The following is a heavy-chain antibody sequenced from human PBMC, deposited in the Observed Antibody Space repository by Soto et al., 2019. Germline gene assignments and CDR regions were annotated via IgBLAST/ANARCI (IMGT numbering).Heavy chain of an antibody. CDR2: ISYDGSNK. CDR1: GFTFSSYA. Sequence: QVQLVESGGGVVQPGRSLRLSCAASGFTFSSYAMHWVRQAPGKGLEWVAVISYDGSNKYYADSVKGRFTISRDNSKNTLYLQMNSLRAEDTAVYYCARAVSVAVYPKLDYWGQGTLVTVSS. D-gene: IGHD6-19*01. V-gene: IGHV3-30-3*01. J-gene: IGHJ4*02. CDR3: ARAVSVAVYPKLDY.